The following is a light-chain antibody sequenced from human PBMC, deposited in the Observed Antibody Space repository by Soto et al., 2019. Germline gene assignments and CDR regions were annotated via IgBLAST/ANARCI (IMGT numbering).Light chain of an antibody. V-gene: IGKV1-33*01. Sequence: DIQMTQSPSSLSASVGDRVTITCQESQDITNDLNWYQQKPGKAPKLLIYDASNLETGVPSRFSGSGSGTDFTFTISSLQPEDLAIYYCQHYYDLPYTFGQGTRLEIK. CDR2: DAS. J-gene: IGKJ2*01. CDR1: QDITND. CDR3: QHYYDLPYT.